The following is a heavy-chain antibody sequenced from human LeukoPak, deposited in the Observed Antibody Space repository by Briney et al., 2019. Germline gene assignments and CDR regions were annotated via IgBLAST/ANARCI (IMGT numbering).Heavy chain of an antibody. V-gene: IGHV3-74*01. CDR3: ARDSTYYDSSGYYYVGRNAFDI. J-gene: IGHJ3*02. CDR1: GFTFSSYW. D-gene: IGHD3-22*01. CDR2: INSDGSST. Sequence: GGSLRPSCAASGFTFSSYWMHWVRQAPGKGLVWVSLINSDGSSTFYADSVKGRFTISRDNAKNTLYLQMNSLRAEDTAVYYCARDSTYYDSSGYYYVGRNAFDIWGQGTMVTVSS.